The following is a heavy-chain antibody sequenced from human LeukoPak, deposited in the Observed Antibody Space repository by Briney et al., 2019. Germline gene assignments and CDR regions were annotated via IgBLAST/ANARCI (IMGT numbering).Heavy chain of an antibody. V-gene: IGHV3-48*01. Sequence: GGSLRLSCAASGFTFSDYSMTWARQAPGQGLEWLSYISLSSSFKYYADSVKGRFTISRDNARNSLYLQMNSLRAEDTAVYYCAREVYYGSGRRFDYWGQGTLVTVSS. J-gene: IGHJ4*02. CDR3: AREVYYGSGRRFDY. CDR2: ISLSSSFK. D-gene: IGHD3-10*01. CDR1: GFTFSDYS.